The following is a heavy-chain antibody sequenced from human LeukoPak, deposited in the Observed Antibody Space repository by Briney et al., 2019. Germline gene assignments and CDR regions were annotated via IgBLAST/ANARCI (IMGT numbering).Heavy chain of an antibody. CDR1: GFTFSSYS. D-gene: IGHD1/OR15-1a*01. Sequence: GGSLRLSCAASGFTFSSYSMNWVRQAPGKGLEWVSYISGSSSTIYYADSVKGRFTISRDNAKNSLYLQMNSLRAEDTAVYYCARDNGENWNTFDYWGQGTLVTVSS. V-gene: IGHV3-48*01. CDR2: ISGSSSTI. J-gene: IGHJ4*02. CDR3: ARDNGENWNTFDY.